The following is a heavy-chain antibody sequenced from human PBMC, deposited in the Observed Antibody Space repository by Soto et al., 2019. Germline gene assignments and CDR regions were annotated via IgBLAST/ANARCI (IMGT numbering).Heavy chain of an antibody. V-gene: IGHV4-39*02. CDR2: IYYSGST. Sequence: SETLSLTCTVSGGSISSSSYYWGWIRQPPGKGLEWIGSIYYSGSTYYNPSLKSRVTISVDTSKNQFSLKLSSVTAADTAVYYCATDILTGPFIHGVDYWGQGTLVTVSS. J-gene: IGHJ4*02. D-gene: IGHD3-9*01. CDR3: ATDILTGPFIHGVDY. CDR1: GGSISSSSYY.